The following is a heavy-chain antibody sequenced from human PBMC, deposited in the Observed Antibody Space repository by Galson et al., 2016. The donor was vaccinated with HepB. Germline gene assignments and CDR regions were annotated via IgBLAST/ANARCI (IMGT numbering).Heavy chain of an antibody. Sequence: PALGKPTQTLTLTCGFSGFSLSTTGLCVSWIRQPPGKALEWLALIDWDDDKYYSTFLKTRLTISTDTAKNQVVLTRTNMDPVDTAMYYCVRTIRTGDSNCDYGFDIWGQGTMVTVSA. J-gene: IGHJ3*02. V-gene: IGHV2-70*01. CDR1: GFSLSTTGLC. D-gene: IGHD3-22*01. CDR3: VRTIRTGDSNCDYGFDI. CDR2: IDWDDDK.